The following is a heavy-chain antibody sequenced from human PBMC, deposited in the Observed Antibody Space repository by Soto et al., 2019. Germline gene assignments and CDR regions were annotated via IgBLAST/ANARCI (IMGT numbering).Heavy chain of an antibody. J-gene: IGHJ5*02. CDR3: ARDFGRNYYGSGSYYLGP. D-gene: IGHD3-10*01. Sequence: SVKVSCKASGGTFSSYAISWVRQAPGQGLEWMGGIIPIFGTANYAQKFQGRVTITADESTSTAYMELSGLRSEDTAVYYCARDFGRNYYGSGSYYLGPSGQGTLVIGSS. CDR1: GGTFSSYA. CDR2: IIPIFGTA. V-gene: IGHV1-69*13.